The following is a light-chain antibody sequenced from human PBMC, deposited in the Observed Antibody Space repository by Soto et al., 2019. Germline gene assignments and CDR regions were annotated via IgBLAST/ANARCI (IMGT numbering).Light chain of an antibody. CDR3: QQYNNWPPLYT. CDR2: GAS. CDR1: QSVSSN. Sequence: EIVMTQSPATLSVSPGERATLSCRASQSVSSNLAWYQQKPGQAPRLLIYGASTRATGIPARFRGSGSGTEFTLSISSLQSEDFAVYHCQQYNNWPPLYTFGQGTKLEIK. V-gene: IGKV3-15*01. J-gene: IGKJ2*01.